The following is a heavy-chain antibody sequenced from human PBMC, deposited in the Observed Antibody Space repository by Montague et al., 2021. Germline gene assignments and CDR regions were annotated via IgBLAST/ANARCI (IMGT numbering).Heavy chain of an antibody. V-gene: IGHV3-23*01. CDR3: AKEEEYCSGDSCYIDY. J-gene: IGHJ4*02. CDR1: GFTFSSYA. D-gene: IGHD2-15*01. CDR2: ISGSGGST. Sequence: SLRLSCAASGFTFSSYAMSWVRQAPGKGLEWVSAISGSGGSTYYADSVKGRFTISRDNSKNTLYLQMNSLRAEDTAVYSCAKEEEYCSGDSCYIDYWGQGTLVTVFS.